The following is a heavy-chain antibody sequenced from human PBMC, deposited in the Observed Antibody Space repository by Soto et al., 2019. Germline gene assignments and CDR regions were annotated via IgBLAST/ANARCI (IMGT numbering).Heavy chain of an antibody. J-gene: IGHJ4*02. CDR2: IYSSGTT. D-gene: IGHD3-10*01. CDR1: GDSVSSVGSF. V-gene: IGHV4-61*08. Sequence: QVHLQESGPGLVKPSETLSLTCTVSGDSVSSVGSFWHWIRQPPGKGLEWIGYIYSSGTTRYNPSLKGRVTISLDTSRNQFSLIVRSLTSADTAVYYCASLINAAFDFWGQGTLITVSS. CDR3: ASLINAAFDF.